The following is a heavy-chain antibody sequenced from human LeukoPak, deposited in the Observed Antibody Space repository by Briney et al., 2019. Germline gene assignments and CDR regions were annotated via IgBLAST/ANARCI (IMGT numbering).Heavy chain of an antibody. D-gene: IGHD3-3*01. Sequence: GGSLRLSCAASGFSFSSYAMSWVRQAPGKGLEWVSAISGSGGSTYYADSVKGRFTISRDNSKNTLYLQMNSLRAEDTAVYYCAKVGYEPYFQHWGQGTLVTVSS. CDR1: GFSFSSYA. V-gene: IGHV3-23*01. CDR2: ISGSGGST. J-gene: IGHJ1*01. CDR3: AKVGYEPYFQH.